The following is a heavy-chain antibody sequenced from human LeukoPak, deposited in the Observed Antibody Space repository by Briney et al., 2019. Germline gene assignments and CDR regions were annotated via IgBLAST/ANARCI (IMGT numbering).Heavy chain of an antibody. V-gene: IGHV3-48*03. CDR2: ISSSGNKI. CDR1: GFPFSSYE. CDR3: ARGQRPQYTSTWDNWFDP. Sequence: GGPLRLSCAASGFPFSSYEMNWVRQAPGKRLQWVSYISSSGNKIYYAASVKGRFTISRDNAKNSLYLQIDSLRAEDTAVYYCARGQRPQYTSTWDNWFDPWGQGTQVTVSS. D-gene: IGHD2-2*01. J-gene: IGHJ5*02.